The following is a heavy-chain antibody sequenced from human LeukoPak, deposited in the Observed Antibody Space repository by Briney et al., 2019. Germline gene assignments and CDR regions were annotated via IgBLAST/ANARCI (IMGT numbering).Heavy chain of an antibody. V-gene: IGHV3-23*01. CDR3: AKDPDYYDSSGYFPRDY. CDR1: GFTFSSYA. J-gene: IGHJ4*02. Sequence: GGSLRLSCAASGFTFSSYAMRWVRQAPGKGLQWVSAIVGSGSSTYYADSVKGRFTISRDNSKNTLYLQMNSLRDEDTAVYYCAKDPDYYDSSGYFPRDYWGQGTLVTVSS. D-gene: IGHD3-22*01. CDR2: IVGSGSST.